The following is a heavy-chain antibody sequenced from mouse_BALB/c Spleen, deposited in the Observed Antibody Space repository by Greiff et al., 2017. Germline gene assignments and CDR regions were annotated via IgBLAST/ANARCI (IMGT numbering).Heavy chain of an antibody. J-gene: IGHJ4*01. CDR1: GFNIKDTY. CDR2: IDPANGNT. Sequence: VQLQQSGAELVEPGASVKLSCTASGFNIKDTYMHWVKQRPEQGLEWIGRIDPANGNTKYDPKFQGKATITADTSSNTAYLQLSSLTSEDTAVYYCASIYGNYAMDYWGQGTSVTVSS. D-gene: IGHD2-1*01. V-gene: IGHV14-3*02. CDR3: ASIYGNYAMDY.